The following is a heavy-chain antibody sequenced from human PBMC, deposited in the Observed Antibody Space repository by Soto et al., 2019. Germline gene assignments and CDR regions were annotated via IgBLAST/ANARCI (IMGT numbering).Heavy chain of an antibody. Sequence: QVQLVQSGAEVKKPGASEKVSCKSSGYTFTSYDINWVRQATGQGLEWMGWMNPNSGNTGHAQKFQGRVTMTRDTAINTAYMELSSLRSDDTAVYSCDRVPGYSTGWGQGTLVTVSS. V-gene: IGHV1-8*01. CDR3: DRVPGYSTG. CDR1: GYTFTSYD. D-gene: IGHD2-8*02. CDR2: MNPNSGNT. J-gene: IGHJ4*02.